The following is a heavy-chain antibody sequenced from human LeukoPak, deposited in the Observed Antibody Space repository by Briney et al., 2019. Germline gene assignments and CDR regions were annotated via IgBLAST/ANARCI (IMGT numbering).Heavy chain of an antibody. CDR1: GFTFSSYS. CDR2: ISSSSYI. CDR3: ARLYSSGWFDP. V-gene: IGHV3-21*01. J-gene: IGHJ5*02. Sequence: GGSLRLSCAASGFTFSSYSMNWVRQAPGKGLEWVSSISSSSYIYYADSVKGRFTISRDNAKNSLYLQMNSLRAEDTAVYYCARLYSSGWFDPWGQGTLVTVSS. D-gene: IGHD6-19*01.